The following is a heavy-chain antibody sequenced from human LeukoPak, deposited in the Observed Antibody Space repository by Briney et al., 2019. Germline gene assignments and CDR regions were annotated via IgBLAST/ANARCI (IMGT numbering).Heavy chain of an antibody. CDR2: ISGSGGST. D-gene: IGHD3-9*01. J-gene: IGHJ4*02. V-gene: IGHV3-23*01. Sequence: PGGSLRLSCAASGFTFSSYAMSWVRQAPGKGLEWVSAISGSGGSTYYAASVKGQFTISRDNSKNTLYLQMNSLRAEDTAVYYCAQAKRNYDILTGTAFDYWGQGTLVTVSS. CDR1: GFTFSSYA. CDR3: AQAKRNYDILTGTAFDY.